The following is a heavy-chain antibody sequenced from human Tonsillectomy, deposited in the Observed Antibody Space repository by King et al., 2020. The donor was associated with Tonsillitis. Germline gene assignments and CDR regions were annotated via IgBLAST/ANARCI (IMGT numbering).Heavy chain of an antibody. CDR3: AKNHAYYYDSSGYPSELNI. Sequence: VQLVESGGGVVQPGGSLRLSCAASGFTFSNYGMHWVRQAPDKGLEWVAFIRYDGSNKYYADSVKGRFTISRDNSKNTLYLQMNSLRHEDTAVYYCAKNHAYYYDSSGYPSELNIWGQGTMVTVSS. J-gene: IGHJ3*02. D-gene: IGHD3-22*01. CDR1: GFTFSNYG. CDR2: IRYDGSNK. V-gene: IGHV3-30*02.